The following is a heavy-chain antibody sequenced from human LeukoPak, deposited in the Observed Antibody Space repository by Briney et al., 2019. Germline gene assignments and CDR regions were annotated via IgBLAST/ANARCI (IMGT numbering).Heavy chain of an antibody. Sequence: PGGSLRLSCAASGFTFIGSAVHWVRQASGKGLEWVGRIRSKPNSYATAYGAALKGRFTISRDDSKNTAYLQMNSLKTEDTAVYYCAQMLYYSSSDYLEGFDIWAQGTMVTVVS. J-gene: IGHJ3*02. CDR1: GFTFIGSA. V-gene: IGHV3-73*01. CDR3: AQMLYYSSSDYLEGFDI. CDR2: IRSKPNSYAT. D-gene: IGHD3-22*01.